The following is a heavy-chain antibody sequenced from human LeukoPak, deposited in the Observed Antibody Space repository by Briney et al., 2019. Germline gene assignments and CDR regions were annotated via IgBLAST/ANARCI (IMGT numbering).Heavy chain of an antibody. Sequence: GGSLRLSCAASGFTFSSYGMHWLRQSPGKGLEWVAFIRYDGSNKYYADSMKGRFTISRDNSENSLYLQMNSLRTEDTAVYYCAKNQMRNWFGPWGQGTLVTVSS. V-gene: IGHV3-30*02. CDR2: IRYDGSNK. D-gene: IGHD5-24*01. CDR3: AKNQMRNWFGP. CDR1: GFTFSSYG. J-gene: IGHJ5*02.